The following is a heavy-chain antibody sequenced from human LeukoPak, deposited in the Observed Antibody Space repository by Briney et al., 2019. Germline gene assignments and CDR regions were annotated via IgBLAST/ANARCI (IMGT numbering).Heavy chain of an antibody. CDR3: ARELRDSSGWLFDY. CDR2: ISASGGST. Sequence: PGGSLRLSCAASGFTFSSYGMSWVRQAPGKGLEWVSSISASGGSTYYADSVKGRFTISRDNAKNSLYLQMNSLRAEDAAVYYCARELRDSSGWLFDYWGQGTLVTVSS. J-gene: IGHJ4*02. CDR1: GFTFSSYG. D-gene: IGHD6-19*01. V-gene: IGHV3-23*01.